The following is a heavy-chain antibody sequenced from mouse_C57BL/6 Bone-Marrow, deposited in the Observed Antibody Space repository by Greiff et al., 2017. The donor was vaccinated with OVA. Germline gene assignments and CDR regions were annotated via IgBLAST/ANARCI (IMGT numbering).Heavy chain of an antibody. J-gene: IGHJ3*01. D-gene: IGHD1-1*01. CDR2: IYPGSGST. V-gene: IGHV1-55*01. CDR3: ARKAVYYYGSRAWFAY. CDR1: GYTFTSYW. Sequence: QVQLQQPGAELVKPGASLKMSCKASGYTFTSYWITWVKQRPGQGLEWIGDIYPGSGSTKYNEKLQSKATLTLDTSSSTADMQISILASEDSAVYYCARKAVYYYGSRAWFAYWGQGTLVTVSA.